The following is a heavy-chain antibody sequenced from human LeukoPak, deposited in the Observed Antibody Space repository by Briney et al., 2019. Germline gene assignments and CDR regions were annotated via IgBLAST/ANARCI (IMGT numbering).Heavy chain of an antibody. CDR1: GYTFTGYY. D-gene: IGHD2-2*01. V-gene: IGHV1-2*02. CDR3: AREDCSSTSCSPSAFDI. CDR2: INPNSGGT. Sequence: ASVKVSCKASGYTFTGYYMHWVRQAPGQGLEWMGWINPNSGGTNYAQKFQGRVTMTRDTSISTAYMELSRLRSDDTAVYYCAREDCSSTSCSPSAFDIWGQGTMVTVSS. J-gene: IGHJ3*02.